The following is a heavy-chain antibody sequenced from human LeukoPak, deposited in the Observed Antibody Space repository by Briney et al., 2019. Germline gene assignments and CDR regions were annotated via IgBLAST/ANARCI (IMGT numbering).Heavy chain of an antibody. CDR3: ASGAGQLRQNRLDY. Sequence: ASVKVSCKASGYTFTSYYIHWVRQAPGQGLEWMGIINPSGGSTIYAQKFQGRVTMTRDMSTSTVYMELSSLRSEDTAVYYCASGAGQLRQNRLDYWGQGTLVTVSS. J-gene: IGHJ4*02. CDR2: INPSGGST. D-gene: IGHD5-18*01. CDR1: GYTFTSYY. V-gene: IGHV1-46*01.